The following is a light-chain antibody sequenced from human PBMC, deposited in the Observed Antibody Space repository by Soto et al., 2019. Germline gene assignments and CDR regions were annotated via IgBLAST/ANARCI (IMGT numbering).Light chain of an antibody. CDR2: QTS. CDR1: QYINTR. CDR3: KQSRSFPLT. J-gene: IGKJ4*01. Sequence: EIVLTQSPATLSSFPGDRVTLSCRASQYINTRLAWYQHRPGQAPRLPIYQTSIRAAGIPARFSASGSGTEFTLTINSLQSEDVATYYCKQSRSFPLTFGGGTKVDIK. V-gene: IGKV3D-11*03.